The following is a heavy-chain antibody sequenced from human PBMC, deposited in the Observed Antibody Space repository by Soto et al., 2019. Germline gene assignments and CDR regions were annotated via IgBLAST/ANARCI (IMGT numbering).Heavy chain of an antibody. V-gene: IGHV1-3*01. CDR3: ASRSSSSNYYYYYMDV. Sequence: ASVKVSCKASGYTFTSYAMHWVRQAPGQRLEWMGWINAGNGNTKYSQKFQGRVTITRDTSASTAYMELSSLRSEDTAVYYCASRSSSSNYYYYYMDVWGKGTTVTVSS. CDR2: INAGNGNT. J-gene: IGHJ6*03. CDR1: GYTFTSYA. D-gene: IGHD6-6*01.